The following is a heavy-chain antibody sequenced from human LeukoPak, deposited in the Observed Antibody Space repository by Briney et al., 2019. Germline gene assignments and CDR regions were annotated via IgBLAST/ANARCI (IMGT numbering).Heavy chain of an antibody. D-gene: IGHD6-13*01. Sequence: NPGGSLRLSCAAPGFTFSSYSMNWVRQAPGKGLEWVSSISSSSSYIYYADSVKGRFTISRDNAKNSLYLQMNSLRAEDTAVYYCAKDLFRGYSSSWPFDYWGQGTLVTVSS. J-gene: IGHJ4*02. V-gene: IGHV3-21*01. CDR2: ISSSSSYI. CDR3: AKDLFRGYSSSWPFDY. CDR1: GFTFSSYS.